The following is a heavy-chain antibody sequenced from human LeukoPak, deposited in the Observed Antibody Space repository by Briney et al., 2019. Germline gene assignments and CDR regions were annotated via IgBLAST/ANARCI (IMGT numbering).Heavy chain of an antibody. CDR2: IDYSGST. J-gene: IGHJ3*02. V-gene: IGHV4-59*08. Sequence: PSETLSLTCIVSGGSISTYYWNWIRQPPGKGLEWIGNIDYSGSTNYNPSLKSRVTISVDTSKSQFSLHLNSVTAADTAVYFCARQRRYSSRPDPSYIWGQGTMVTVSS. CDR1: GGSISTYY. CDR3: ARQRRYSSRPDPSYI. D-gene: IGHD6-13*01.